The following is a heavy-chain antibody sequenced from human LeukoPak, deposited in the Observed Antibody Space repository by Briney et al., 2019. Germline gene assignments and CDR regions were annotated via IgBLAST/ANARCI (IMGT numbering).Heavy chain of an antibody. CDR1: GYSFTGYW. J-gene: IGHJ4*02. CDR2: IYPGDSDA. D-gene: IGHD5-18*01. Sequence: GESLKISCKGSGYSFTGYWIGWVRQMPGKGLEWMGIIYPGDSDARYSPSFQGQVTISADKPISTAYLQWHSLKASDTAMYYCAKTPRAYTYGTYDYWGQGTLVTVSS. CDR3: AKTPRAYTYGTYDY. V-gene: IGHV5-51*04.